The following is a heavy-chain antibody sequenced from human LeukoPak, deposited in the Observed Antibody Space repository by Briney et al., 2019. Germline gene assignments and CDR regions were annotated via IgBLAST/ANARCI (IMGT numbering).Heavy chain of an antibody. Sequence: PSETLSLTCTVSGGSISGDSDYWGWIRQPPGKGREWIGSIYYSGSTYYNPSLRSRVTISVDTSKSQISLKPRSVAAADTAMYYCARLWSGYRPPDFWGQGTLVTVSS. CDR2: IYYSGST. CDR3: ARLWSGYRPPDF. CDR1: GGSISGDSDY. D-gene: IGHD3-3*01. V-gene: IGHV4-39*01. J-gene: IGHJ4*02.